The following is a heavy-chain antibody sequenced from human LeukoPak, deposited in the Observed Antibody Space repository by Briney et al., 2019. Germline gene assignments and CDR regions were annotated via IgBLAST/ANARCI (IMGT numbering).Heavy chain of an antibody. V-gene: IGHV3-30*18. D-gene: IGHD5-24*01. CDR1: GFTFSSYG. CDR3: AKDMYRGWLQYGLYNGFDP. J-gene: IGHJ5*02. Sequence: GGSLRLSCAASGFTFSSYGMHWVRQAPGRGLEWVAVISYDGSNKYYADSVKGRFTISRDNSKNTLYLQMNSLRAEDTAVYDCAKDMYRGWLQYGLYNGFDPWGQGTLVTVSS. CDR2: ISYDGSNK.